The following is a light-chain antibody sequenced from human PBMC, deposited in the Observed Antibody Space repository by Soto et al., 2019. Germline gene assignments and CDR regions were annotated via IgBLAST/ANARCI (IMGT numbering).Light chain of an antibody. CDR3: MQGTHWPPYT. V-gene: IGKV2-30*02. Sequence: DVVMTQSPLSLPVTLGQPASISCRSSQSLVHSDGNTYLNWFHQRPGQSPRRLIYKVSNRDSGVPDRFSGGGSDTDFTLKISGVEAEDVGVYYCMQGTHWPPYTFGQGTKLEIK. J-gene: IGKJ2*01. CDR1: QSLVHSDGNTY. CDR2: KVS.